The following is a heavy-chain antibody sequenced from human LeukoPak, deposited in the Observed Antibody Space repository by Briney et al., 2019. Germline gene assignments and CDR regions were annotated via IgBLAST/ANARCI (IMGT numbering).Heavy chain of an antibody. CDR3: ARKAQYNGHYPLDY. D-gene: IGHD1-7*01. CDR2: TSDRGDYT. CDR1: GFTFTSYS. V-gene: IGHV3-23*01. Sequence: GGSLRLSCAASGFTFTSYSMSWVRQAPGKELEWVSGTSDRGDYTYYADSVKGRFTISRDSSKNTLFLQMNSLRAEDTALYFCARKAQYNGHYPLDYWGQGTLVTVSS. J-gene: IGHJ4*02.